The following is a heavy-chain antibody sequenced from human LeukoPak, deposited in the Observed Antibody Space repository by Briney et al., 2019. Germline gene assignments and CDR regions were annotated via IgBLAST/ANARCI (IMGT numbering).Heavy chain of an antibody. D-gene: IGHD1-26*01. CDR2: ISYDGSNK. V-gene: IGHV3-30*18. CDR1: GFTFSTYG. Sequence: GGSLRLSCAASGFTFSTYGMHWVRQAPGKGLEWVAVISYDGSNKYYADSVKGRFTISRDNSKNTLYLQMNSLRGEDTAVYYCAKDSLRERIVGSTTRGVNDYWGQGTLVTVSS. J-gene: IGHJ4*02. CDR3: AKDSLRERIVGSTTRGVNDY.